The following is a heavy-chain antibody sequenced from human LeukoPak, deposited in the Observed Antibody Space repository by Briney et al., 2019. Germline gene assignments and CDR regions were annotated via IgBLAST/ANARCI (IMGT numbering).Heavy chain of an antibody. CDR2: FDPEDGET. CDR3: ARPMAVAGTDYYYYGMDV. D-gene: IGHD6-19*01. CDR1: GYTLTELS. J-gene: IGHJ6*02. Sequence: ASVKVSCKVSGYTLTELSMHWVRQAPGKGLEWMGGFDPEDGETIYAQKFQGRVTITADESTSTAYMELSSLRSEDTAVYYCARPMAVAGTDYYYYGMDVWGQGTTVTVSS. V-gene: IGHV1-24*01.